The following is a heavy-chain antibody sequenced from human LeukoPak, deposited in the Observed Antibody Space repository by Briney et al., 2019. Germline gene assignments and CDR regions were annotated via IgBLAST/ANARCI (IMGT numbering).Heavy chain of an antibody. CDR2: IYYSGST. V-gene: IGHV4-39*07. D-gene: IGHD6-13*01. J-gene: IGHJ4*02. CDR1: GGSISSSSYY. CDR3: AGGLREIAAAGTYFDY. Sequence: KPSETLSFTCTVSGGSISSSSYYWGWIRQPPGKGLEWIGSIYYSGSTNYNPSLKSRVTISVDKSKNQFSLKLSSVTAADTAVYYCAGGLREIAAAGTYFDYWGQGTLVTVSS.